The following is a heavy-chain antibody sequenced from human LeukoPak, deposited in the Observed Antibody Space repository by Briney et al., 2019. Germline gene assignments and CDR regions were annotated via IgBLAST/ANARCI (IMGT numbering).Heavy chain of an antibody. CDR3: ARGIATGIDFFDP. V-gene: IGHV3-48*04. CDR1: GFTFSSYS. D-gene: IGHD6-13*01. CDR2: ISSSSSTI. Sequence: PGGSLRLSCAASGFTFSSYSMNWVRQAPGKGLEWVSYISSSSSTIYYADSVKGRFTISRDNAKNSLYLQMNSLRAEDTAVYYCARGIATGIDFFDPWGQGTLVTVSS. J-gene: IGHJ5*02.